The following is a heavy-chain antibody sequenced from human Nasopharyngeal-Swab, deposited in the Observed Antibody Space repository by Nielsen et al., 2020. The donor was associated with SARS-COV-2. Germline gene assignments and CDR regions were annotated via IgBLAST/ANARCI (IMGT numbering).Heavy chain of an antibody. J-gene: IGHJ3*02. Sequence: GGSLRLSCKGSGYSFTSYWIGWVRQMPGKGLEWMGIICPGDSDTRYSPSFQGQVTISADKSISTAYLQWSSLKASDTAMYYCARVTNEWNAFWSDAFDIWGQGTMVTVSS. CDR2: ICPGDSDT. CDR3: ARVTNEWNAFWSDAFDI. V-gene: IGHV5-51*01. CDR1: GYSFTSYW. D-gene: IGHD3-3*01.